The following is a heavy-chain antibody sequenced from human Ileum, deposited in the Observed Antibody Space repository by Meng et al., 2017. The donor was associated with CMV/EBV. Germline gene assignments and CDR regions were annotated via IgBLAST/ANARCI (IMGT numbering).Heavy chain of an antibody. Sequence: QLVQSGREAKKPGASVKVSCKTSGDPFTNSGITWVRQAPGQGLEWMGWINTYNDNSNSAQKFQDRFTMTKDTSTRTAHMELRSLTSDDTAVYYCARVQLSGVFDYWGQGTLVTVSS. CDR3: ARVQLSGVFDY. D-gene: IGHD1-26*01. J-gene: IGHJ4*02. CDR2: INTYNDNS. CDR1: GDPFTNSG. V-gene: IGHV1-18*01.